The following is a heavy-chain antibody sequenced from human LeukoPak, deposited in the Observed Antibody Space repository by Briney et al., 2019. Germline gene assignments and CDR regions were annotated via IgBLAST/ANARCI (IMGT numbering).Heavy chain of an antibody. V-gene: IGHV3-7*01. CDR1: GFTFSSYW. CDR2: IKEDGSEK. J-gene: IGHJ4*02. Sequence: GGSLRLSCAASGFTFSSYWMNCVRQAPGKGLEWVANIKEDGSEKYYVDSVKGRFTISRDNAKNSLYLQMNSLRAEDTAVYCCARGGGWYFDYWGQGTLVTVSS. CDR3: ARGGGWYFDY. D-gene: IGHD6-19*01.